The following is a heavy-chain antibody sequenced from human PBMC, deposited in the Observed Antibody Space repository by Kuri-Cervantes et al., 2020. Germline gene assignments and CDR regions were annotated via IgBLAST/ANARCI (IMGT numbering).Heavy chain of an antibody. D-gene: IGHD3-3*01. V-gene: IGHV3-53*01. CDR2: LYTDGGT. Sequence: GESLKISCAASGFTVSRNYMSWVRQAPGTGLEWVSSLYTDGGTYYGDSVKGRFTISRDNSKNMVYLQMNSLRGEDTAVYYCARNGAPYDFWSGYYPPFDYWGQGTLVTVSS. CDR1: GFTVSRNY. CDR3: ARNGAPYDFWSGYYPPFDY. J-gene: IGHJ4*02.